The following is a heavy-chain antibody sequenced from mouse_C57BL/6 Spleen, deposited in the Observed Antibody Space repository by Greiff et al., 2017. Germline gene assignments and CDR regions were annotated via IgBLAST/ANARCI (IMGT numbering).Heavy chain of an antibody. J-gene: IGHJ4*01. V-gene: IGHV3-6*01. CDR3: ASSIYYYGSSYYYYAMDY. Sequence: EVQLQESGPGLVKPSQSLSLTCSVTGYSITSGYYWNWIRQFPGNKLEWMGYISYDGSNNYNPFLKNRISITRDTSKNQFFLKLNSVTTEDTATYYCASSIYYYGSSYYYYAMDYWGQGTSVTVSS. CDR2: ISYDGSN. D-gene: IGHD1-1*01. CDR1: GYSITSGYY.